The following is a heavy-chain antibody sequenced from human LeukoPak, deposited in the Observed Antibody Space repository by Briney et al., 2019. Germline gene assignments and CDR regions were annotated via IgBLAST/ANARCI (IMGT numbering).Heavy chain of an antibody. CDR2: ISYDGSNK. J-gene: IGHJ6*02. Sequence: GGSLRLSCAASGFTFTSYGMHWVRQAPGKGLEWVAVISYDGSNKYYADSVKGRFTISRDNSKNTLYLQMNSLRAEDTAVYYCAKTYVDCSLIYYGMDVWGQGTTVTVSS. V-gene: IGHV3-30*18. D-gene: IGHD4-11*01. CDR1: GFTFTSYG. CDR3: AKTYVDCSLIYYGMDV.